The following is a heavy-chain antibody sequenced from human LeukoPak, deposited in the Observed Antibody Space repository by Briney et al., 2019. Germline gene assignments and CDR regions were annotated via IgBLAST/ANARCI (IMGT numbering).Heavy chain of an antibody. J-gene: IGHJ4*02. CDR1: GYTFTGYY. CDR2: ISAYNGNT. Sequence: ASVKVSCKASGYTFTGYYMHWVRQAPGQGLEWMGWISAYNGNTNYAQKLQGRVTMTTDTSTSTAYMELRSLRSDDTAVYYCARVYGIAAAGEGAYWGQGTLVTVSS. D-gene: IGHD6-13*01. V-gene: IGHV1-18*04. CDR3: ARVYGIAAAGEGAY.